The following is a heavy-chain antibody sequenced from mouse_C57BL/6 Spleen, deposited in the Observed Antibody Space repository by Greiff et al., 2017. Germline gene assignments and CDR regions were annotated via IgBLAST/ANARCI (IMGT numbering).Heavy chain of an antibody. J-gene: IGHJ4*01. D-gene: IGHD4-1*01. CDR1: GYNFTSDG. CDR2: IYPRSGNT. CDR3: ARSWDGGGYAMGD. Sequence: QVQLQQSGAELARPGASVKLSCKASGYNFTSDGINWVKQRTGQGLEWIGGIYPRSGNTYYNEKFKGKATLTADKSSSTAYMELRSLTSEDSAVYFCARSWDGGGYAMGDWGNGISVTVSS. V-gene: IGHV1-81*01.